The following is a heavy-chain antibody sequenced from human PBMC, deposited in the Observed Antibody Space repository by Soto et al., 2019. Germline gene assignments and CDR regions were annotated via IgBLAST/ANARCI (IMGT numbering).Heavy chain of an antibody. CDR2: INHSGST. CDR3: ASSYDSSGGNWFDP. Sequence: PSETLSLTCAVYGGSFSGYYWSWIRQPPGKGLEWIGEINHSGSTNYNPSLKSRVTISVDTSKNQFSLKLSSVTAADTAVYYCASSYDSSGGNWFDPWGQGTLVTVSS. CDR1: GGSFSGYY. J-gene: IGHJ5*02. D-gene: IGHD3-22*01. V-gene: IGHV4-34*01.